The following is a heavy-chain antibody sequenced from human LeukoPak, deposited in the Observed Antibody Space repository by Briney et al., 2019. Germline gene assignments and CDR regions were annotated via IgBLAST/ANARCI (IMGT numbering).Heavy chain of an antibody. Sequence: PSETLSLTCTASGGSISSSGYYWGWIRQPPGKGLEWIASIYYSGSTYYNPSLKSRVTISVDTSKNQLSLKLSSLTAADTAVYYCARAGATHWFDPWGQGTLVTVSS. D-gene: IGHD1-26*01. V-gene: IGHV4-39*01. CDR2: IYYSGST. J-gene: IGHJ5*02. CDR1: GGSISSSGYY. CDR3: ARAGATHWFDP.